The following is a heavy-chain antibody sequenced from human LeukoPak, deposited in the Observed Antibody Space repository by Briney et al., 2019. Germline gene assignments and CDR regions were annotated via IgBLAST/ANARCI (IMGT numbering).Heavy chain of an antibody. CDR3: ARDGRLAYYYGMDV. Sequence: ASVKVSCTASGGTFSSYAISWVRQAPGQGLEWMGWISAYNGNTNYAQKLQGRVTMTTDTSTSTAYMELRSLRSDDTAVYYCARDGRLAYYYGMDVWGQGTTVTVSS. D-gene: IGHD2-15*01. V-gene: IGHV1-18*01. CDR1: GGTFSSYA. J-gene: IGHJ6*02. CDR2: ISAYNGNT.